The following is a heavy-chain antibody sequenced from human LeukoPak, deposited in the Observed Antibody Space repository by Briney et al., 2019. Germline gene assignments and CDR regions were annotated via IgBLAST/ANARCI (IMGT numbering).Heavy chain of an antibody. CDR3: ARGCPATVVTPGWFDP. CDR1: GYTFTNYY. J-gene: IGHJ5*02. D-gene: IGHD4-23*01. V-gene: IGHV1-69*13. CDR2: IIPIFGTA. Sequence: SVKVSCKASGYTFTNYYIHWVRQAPGQGLEWMGGIIPIFGTANYAQKFQGRVTITADESTSTAYMELSSLRSEDTAVYYCARGCPATVVTPGWFDPWGQGTLVTVSS.